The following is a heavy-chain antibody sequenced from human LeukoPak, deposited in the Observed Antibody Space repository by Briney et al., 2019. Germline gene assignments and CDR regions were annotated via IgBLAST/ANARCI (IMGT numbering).Heavy chain of an antibody. Sequence: SETLSLTCAVSGGSISSGGYSWSWIRQPPGKGLECIGYFHYSGSTNYNPSLKSRVTISVDTSKNQFSLKLSSVTAADTAVYYCARLGQPNAFDIWGQGTMVTVSS. CDR2: FHYSGST. V-gene: IGHV4-61*08. D-gene: IGHD7-27*01. CDR1: GGSISSGGYS. J-gene: IGHJ3*02. CDR3: ARLGQPNAFDI.